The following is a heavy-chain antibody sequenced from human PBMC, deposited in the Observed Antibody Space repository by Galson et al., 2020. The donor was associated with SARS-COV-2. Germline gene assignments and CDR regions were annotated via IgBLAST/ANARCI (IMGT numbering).Heavy chain of an antibody. J-gene: IGHJ4*02. D-gene: IGHD3-22*01. CDR2: ISYDGSNK. CDR1: GFTFSSYG. Sequence: TGGSLRLSCAASGFTFSSYGMHWVRQAPGKGLEWVAAISYDGSNKYYADSVKGRLTISRDNSKNTLYLQMNSLRAEDTAVYYCAKGGWYYYDSSGYYSPDYWGQGTLVTVSS. V-gene: IGHV3-30*18. CDR3: AKGGWYYYDSSGYYSPDY.